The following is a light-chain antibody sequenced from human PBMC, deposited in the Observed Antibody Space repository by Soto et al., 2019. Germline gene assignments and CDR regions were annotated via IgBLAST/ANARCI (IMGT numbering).Light chain of an antibody. CDR3: QPYDFGPAFS. CDR1: QSVSGN. Sequence: EIVMTQSPATLSVSPGERATLSCRASQSVSGNLAWFQQKPGQAPWLLIYGASTSATGIPARFSGSGSGTEFTPTLSSLHSEDFAIDSAQPYDFGPAFSLGPGTNVDIK. CDR2: GAS. J-gene: IGKJ3*01. V-gene: IGKV3-15*01.